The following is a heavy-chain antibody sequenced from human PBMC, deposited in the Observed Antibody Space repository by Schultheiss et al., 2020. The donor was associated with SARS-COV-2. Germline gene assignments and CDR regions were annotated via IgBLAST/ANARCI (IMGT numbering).Heavy chain of an antibody. D-gene: IGHD1-26*01. Sequence: ASVKVSCKVSGYTLTELSMHWVRQAPGKGLEWMGWINAGNGNTKYSQKFQGRVTITRDTSASTAYMELSSLRSEDTAVYYCVLLRGGATNFDYWGQGTLVTVSS. CDR1: GYTLTELS. J-gene: IGHJ4*02. CDR3: VLLRGGATNFDY. V-gene: IGHV1-3*01. CDR2: INAGNGNT.